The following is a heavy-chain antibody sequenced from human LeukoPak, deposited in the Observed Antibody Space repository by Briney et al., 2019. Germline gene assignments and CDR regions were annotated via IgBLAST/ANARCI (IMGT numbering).Heavy chain of an antibody. V-gene: IGHV4-34*01. J-gene: IGHJ4*02. CDR2: INHLGST. Sequence: SETLSLTCAVYGGSFTDYYWSWIRQPPGKGLEWIGEINHLGSTNYNSSLKSRVTISVDRSKNQFSLKLNSVTAADTAVYFCARVPHSTSSIDYWGQGAPVTVSS. D-gene: IGHD6-6*01. CDR3: ARVPHSTSSIDY. CDR1: GGSFTDYY.